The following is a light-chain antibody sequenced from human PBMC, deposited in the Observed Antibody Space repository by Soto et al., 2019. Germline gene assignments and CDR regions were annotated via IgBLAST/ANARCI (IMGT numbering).Light chain of an antibody. CDR1: QSVSTD. CDR2: GAS. V-gene: IGKV3-15*01. Sequence: EIVMTQSPATLYVSPGERATLSCRASQSVSTDLAWYQQKPGQAPRRLIYGASTRATGIPARFSGSGSGTESTLAITSLQAEDLAVYYCHQYNDWPRFTVGPGTKVEIK. J-gene: IGKJ3*01. CDR3: HQYNDWPRFT.